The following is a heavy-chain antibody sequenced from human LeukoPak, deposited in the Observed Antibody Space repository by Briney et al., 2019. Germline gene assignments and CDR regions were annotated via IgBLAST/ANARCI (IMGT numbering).Heavy chain of an antibody. J-gene: IGHJ4*02. Sequence: PGGSLRLSCAASGFTFSSYWMHWVRQAPGKGLVRVSRINSDGSSTSYADSVKGRFTISRDNAKNTLYLQMNSLRAEDTAVYYCAREGYYYDSSGYSYYFDYWGQGTLVTVSS. D-gene: IGHD3-22*01. V-gene: IGHV3-74*01. CDR3: AREGYYYDSSGYSYYFDY. CDR2: INSDGSST. CDR1: GFTFSSYW.